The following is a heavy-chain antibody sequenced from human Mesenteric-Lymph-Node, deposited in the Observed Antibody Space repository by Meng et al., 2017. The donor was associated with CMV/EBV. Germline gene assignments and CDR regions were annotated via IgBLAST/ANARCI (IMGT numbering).Heavy chain of an antibody. CDR1: GGSISSSSYY. V-gene: IGHV4-39*07. D-gene: IGHD6-19*01. CDR3: ARVRNSSGWTTFDP. J-gene: IGHJ5*02. Sequence: SETLSLTCAVYGGSISSSSYYWGWVRQPPGKGLEWIGSIYYSGSAHYNPSLESRVTISVDTSKNHFSLKLTSVTAADTALYYCARVRNSSGWTTFDPWGQGTLVTVSS. CDR2: IYYSGSA.